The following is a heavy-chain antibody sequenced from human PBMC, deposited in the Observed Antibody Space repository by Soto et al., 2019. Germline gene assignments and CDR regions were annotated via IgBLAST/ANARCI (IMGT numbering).Heavy chain of an antibody. CDR3: AREGIYYDSSGYYYDHYYYGMDV. CDR2: IYYSGST. D-gene: IGHD3-22*01. Sequence: QVQLQESGPGLVKPSQTLSLTCTVSGGSISSGGYYWSWIRQHPGKGLEWIGYIYYSGSTYYNPSLKRRVTISVDTSKNQFSLKLSSVTAADTAVYYCAREGIYYDSSGYYYDHYYYGMDVWGQGTTVTVSS. V-gene: IGHV4-31*03. J-gene: IGHJ6*02. CDR1: GGSISSGGYY.